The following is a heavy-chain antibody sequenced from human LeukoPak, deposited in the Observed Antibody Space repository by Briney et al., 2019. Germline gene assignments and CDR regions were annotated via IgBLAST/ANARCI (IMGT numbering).Heavy chain of an antibody. CDR2: IWYDGSNK. V-gene: IGHV3-33*01. Sequence: GGSLRLSCAASGFTFSSYGMHWVRRAPGKGLEWVAVIWYDGSNKYYADSVKGRFTISRDNSKNTLYLQMNSLRAEDTAVYYCARGGEYDFWRSGPTLPADNDAFDIWGQGTMVTVSS. J-gene: IGHJ3*02. CDR1: GFTFSSYG. CDR3: ARGGEYDFWRSGPTLPADNDAFDI. D-gene: IGHD3-3*01.